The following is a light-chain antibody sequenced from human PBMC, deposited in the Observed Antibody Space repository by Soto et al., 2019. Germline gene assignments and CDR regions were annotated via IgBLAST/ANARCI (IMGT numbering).Light chain of an antibody. J-gene: IGLJ1*01. CDR2: EVS. CDR1: SSDVGGYNY. Sequence: QAVLTQPACVSGSTGQSITISCTGTSSDVGGYNYVSWYQLHPGKAPKLMIYEVSNRPSGISNRFSASKSGNTASLTISGLQAEDEADYYCFSYTSSTAYVFGTGTKVTVL. V-gene: IGLV2-14*01. CDR3: FSYTSSTAYV.